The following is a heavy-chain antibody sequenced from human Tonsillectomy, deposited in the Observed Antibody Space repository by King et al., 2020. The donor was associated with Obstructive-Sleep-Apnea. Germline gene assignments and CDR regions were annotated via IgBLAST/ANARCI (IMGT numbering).Heavy chain of an antibody. CDR3: ARVLLWFGELSYFDY. CDR2: IYHSGST. V-gene: IGHV4-4*02. CDR1: GGSISSSNW. D-gene: IGHD3-10*01. J-gene: IGHJ4*02. Sequence: HVQLQESGPGLVKPSGTPSLTCAVSGGSISSSNWWNWVRQPPGKGLEWIGEIYHSGSTNYNPSLKSRVTISVDKSKNQFSLKLSSVTAADTAVYYCARVLLWFGELSYFDYWGQGTLVTVSS.